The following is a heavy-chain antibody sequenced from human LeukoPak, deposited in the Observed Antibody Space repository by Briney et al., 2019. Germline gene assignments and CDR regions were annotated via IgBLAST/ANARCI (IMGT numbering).Heavy chain of an antibody. CDR2: ISSSSSYI. CDR3: ARIYDSSGYFNDY. V-gene: IGHV3-21*01. CDR1: GFTFSTYS. D-gene: IGHD3-22*01. J-gene: IGHJ4*02. Sequence: AGGSLRLSCAASGFTFSTYSMNWVRQAPGEGLEWVSFISSSSSYIYYADSVKGRFTISRDNAKNSLYLQMNSLRGEDTAVYYCARIYDSSGYFNDYWGQGTLVTVSS.